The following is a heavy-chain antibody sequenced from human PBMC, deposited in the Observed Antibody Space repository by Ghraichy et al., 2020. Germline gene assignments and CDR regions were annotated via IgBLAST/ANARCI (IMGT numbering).Heavy chain of an antibody. Sequence: ASVKVSCKASGYTFTNYGITWVRQAPGQGLEGMGWITTRNGNTQSAQRLQGRVTMTTDTSTNTVYMELRSLRFDDTAVYYCARGINYFDPWGQGTLVTVSS. CDR3: ARGINYFDP. J-gene: IGHJ5*02. CDR2: ITTRNGNT. D-gene: IGHD2-15*01. CDR1: GYTFTNYG. V-gene: IGHV1-18*04.